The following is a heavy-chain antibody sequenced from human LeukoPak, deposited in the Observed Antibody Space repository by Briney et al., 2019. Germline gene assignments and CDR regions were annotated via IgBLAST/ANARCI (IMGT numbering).Heavy chain of an antibody. D-gene: IGHD5-18*01. Sequence: GGSLRLSCAASVFTFSSYDMSWVPQAPGKGLEWVSAIRGSGGTTYYADSVKGRFTISRDNSKNTLYLRMNSLRDEDTALYYCAKVPGYGYYFDYWGQGTLVTVSS. CDR2: IRGSGGTT. J-gene: IGHJ4*02. CDR1: VFTFSSYD. CDR3: AKVPGYGYYFDY. V-gene: IGHV3-23*01.